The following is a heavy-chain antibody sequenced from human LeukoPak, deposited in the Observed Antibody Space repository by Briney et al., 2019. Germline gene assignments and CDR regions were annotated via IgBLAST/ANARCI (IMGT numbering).Heavy chain of an antibody. CDR3: ARVVGNARSSWSYYYMDV. CDR2: IYYSGST. V-gene: IGHV4-39*07. Sequence: PSETLSLTCTVSGGSISSSSYYWGWIRQPPGKGLEWIGSIYYSGSTYYNPSLKSRVTISVDTSKNQFSLKLSSVTAADTAVYYCARVVGNARSSWSYYYMDVWGKGTTVTVSS. J-gene: IGHJ6*03. CDR1: GGSISSSSYY. D-gene: IGHD6-13*01.